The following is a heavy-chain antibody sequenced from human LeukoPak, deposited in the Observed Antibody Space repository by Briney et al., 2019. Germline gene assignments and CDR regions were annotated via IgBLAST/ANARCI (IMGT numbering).Heavy chain of an antibody. CDR1: GFTFSSSW. CDR2: IKQDGSAK. D-gene: IGHD6-13*01. V-gene: IGHV3-7*01. CDR3: ARAYSSSWFNYYYYMDV. Sequence: GGSLRLSCAASGFTFSSSWMSWVRQAPGKGLEWVANIKQDGSAKYYVDSVKGRFTISRDNAKNSLYLQMNSLRAEDTAVYYCARAYSSSWFNYYYYMDVWGKGTTVTVSS. J-gene: IGHJ6*03.